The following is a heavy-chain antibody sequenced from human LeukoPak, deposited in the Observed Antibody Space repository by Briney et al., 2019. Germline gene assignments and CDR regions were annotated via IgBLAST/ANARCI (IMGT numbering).Heavy chain of an antibody. D-gene: IGHD3-10*01. CDR2: IYTSGST. CDR3: ARYRGANGYYFDY. V-gene: IGHV4-4*07. CDR1: GDSISSFH. J-gene: IGHJ4*02. Sequence: PSETLSLTCTVSGDSISSFHWSWIRQPAGKGLEWIGRIYTSGSTNYNPSLKSRVTMSVDTSKNQFSLKLSSVTAADTAVYYCARYRGANGYYFDYWGQGTLVTVSS.